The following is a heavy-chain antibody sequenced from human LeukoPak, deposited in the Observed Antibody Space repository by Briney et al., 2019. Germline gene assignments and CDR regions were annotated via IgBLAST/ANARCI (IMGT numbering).Heavy chain of an antibody. Sequence: SETLSLTCTVSGGSIRSYYWSWIRQPPGKGLEWIAYIYYSGSTNYNPSLKSRVTISVDTSKNQFSLKLSSVTAADTAVYYCARVQYYYDSSGYYYYFDYWGQGTLVTVSS. D-gene: IGHD3-22*01. CDR2: IYYSGST. J-gene: IGHJ4*02. CDR3: ARVQYYYDSSGYYYYFDY. CDR1: GGSIRSYY. V-gene: IGHV4-59*01.